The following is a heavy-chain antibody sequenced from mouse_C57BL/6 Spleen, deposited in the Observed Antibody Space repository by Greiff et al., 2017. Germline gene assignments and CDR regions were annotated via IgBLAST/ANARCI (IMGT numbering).Heavy chain of an antibody. CDR2: ISAGGSYT. D-gene: IGHD4-1*01. CDR1: GFTFSSYA. CDR3: ARDKGALTGKDLFDY. V-gene: IGHV5-4*01. Sequence: EVQVVESGGGLVKPGGSLKLSCAASGFTFSSYAMSWVRQTPEKRLEWVATISAGGSYTYYPDNVKGRFTISRDNAKNNLYLQMSHLKSEDTAMYYCARDKGALTGKDLFDYWGQGTTLTVSS. J-gene: IGHJ2*01.